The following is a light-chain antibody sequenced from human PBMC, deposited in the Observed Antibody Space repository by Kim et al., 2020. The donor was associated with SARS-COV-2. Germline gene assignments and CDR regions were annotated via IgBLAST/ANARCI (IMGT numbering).Light chain of an antibody. V-gene: IGLV2-14*03. J-gene: IGLJ3*02. CDR1: SSDVGAYDF. Sequence: QSALTQPASVSGSPGQSITISCTGTSSDVGAYDFVCWFRHRPGTAPKLMIYDVNERPSGVSNRFFGSKSGKTASLTISGLQAEDEADYYCASYTTAYTWVFGGGTQLTVL. CDR3: ASYTTAYTWV. CDR2: DVN.